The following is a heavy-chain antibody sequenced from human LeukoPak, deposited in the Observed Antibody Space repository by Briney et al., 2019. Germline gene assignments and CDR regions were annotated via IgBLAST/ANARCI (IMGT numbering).Heavy chain of an antibody. CDR3: AKDHRELWYGEPPASY. J-gene: IGHJ4*02. V-gene: IGHV3-11*04. CDR2: ISSSGSTI. CDR1: GFTFSDYY. D-gene: IGHD3-10*01. Sequence: KPGRSLRLSCAASGFTFSDYYMSWIRQAPGKGLEWVSYISSSGSTIYYADSVKGRFTISRDNSKNTLYLQMNSLRAEDTAVYYCAKDHRELWYGEPPASYWGQGTLVTVSS.